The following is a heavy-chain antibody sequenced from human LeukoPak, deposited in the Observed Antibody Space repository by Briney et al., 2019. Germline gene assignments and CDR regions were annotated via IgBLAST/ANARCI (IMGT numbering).Heavy chain of an antibody. CDR2: IYYSGST. Sequence: KSSQTLSLPCAVSGGSISSGDYYWRWIPQPPGKVLEWIGYIYYSGSTYYNPSLKSRLTISVDTSKNQFSLKLSSVTAADTAVYYCARGRYSGSYYDSWGQGTLVTVSS. V-gene: IGHV4-30-4*01. CDR1: GGSISSGDYY. CDR3: ARGRYSGSYYDS. J-gene: IGHJ4*02. D-gene: IGHD1-26*01.